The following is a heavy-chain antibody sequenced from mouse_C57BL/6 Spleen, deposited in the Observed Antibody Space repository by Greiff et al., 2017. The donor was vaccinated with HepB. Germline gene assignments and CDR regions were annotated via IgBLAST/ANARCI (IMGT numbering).Heavy chain of an antibody. CDR2: INPSSGYT. CDR1: GYTFTSYW. V-gene: IGHV1-7*01. Sequence: QVQLKQSGAELAKPGASVKLSCKASGYTFTSYWMHWVKQRPGQGLEWIGYINPSSGYTKYNQKFKDKATLTADKSSSTAYMQLSSLTYEDSAVYYCARTGYGSVLNFDYWGQGTTLTVSS. J-gene: IGHJ2*01. CDR3: ARTGYGSVLNFDY. D-gene: IGHD1-1*01.